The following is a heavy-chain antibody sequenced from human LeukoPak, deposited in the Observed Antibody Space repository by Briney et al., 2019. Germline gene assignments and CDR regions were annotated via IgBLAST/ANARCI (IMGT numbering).Heavy chain of an antibody. J-gene: IGHJ6*02. D-gene: IGHD6-13*01. V-gene: IGHV3-21*04. CDR3: ARTPSSSWPYYYYYGMDV. CDR1: GFTFSSYS. Sequence: GGSLRLSCAASGFTFSSYSMNWVRQAPGKGLEWVSSISSSSSYIYYADSVKGRFTISRDNAKNSLYLQMNSLRAENTAVYYCARTPSSSWPYYYYYGMDVWGQGTTVTVSS. CDR2: ISSSSSYI.